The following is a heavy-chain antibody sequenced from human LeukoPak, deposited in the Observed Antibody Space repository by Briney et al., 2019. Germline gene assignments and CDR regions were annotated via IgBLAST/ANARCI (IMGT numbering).Heavy chain of an antibody. V-gene: IGHV3-30*18. Sequence: GRSLRLSCAASGFTFSSSGMHWVRQAPGKGLEWVAVISYDGSNKYYADSVKGRFTISRDNSKNTLYLQMNSLRAGDTAVYYCAKDSYDRSGYYYYYFDYWGQGTQVTVSS. CDR2: ISYDGSNK. J-gene: IGHJ4*02. CDR3: AKDSYDRSGYYYYYFDY. CDR1: GFTFSSSG. D-gene: IGHD3-22*01.